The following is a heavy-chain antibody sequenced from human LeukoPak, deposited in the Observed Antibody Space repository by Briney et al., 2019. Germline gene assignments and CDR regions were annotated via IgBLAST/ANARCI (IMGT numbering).Heavy chain of an antibody. Sequence: SETLSLTCAVYGGSFSGYYWSWIRQPPGKGLEWIGEINHSGSTNYNPSLKSRVTISVDMSKNQCSLKLSSVTAADTAVYYCARTTEGYCRGGSCYYYYYYMDVWGKGTTVTI. V-gene: IGHV4-34*01. CDR1: GGSFSGYY. J-gene: IGHJ6*03. D-gene: IGHD2-15*01. CDR3: ARTTEGYCRGGSCYYYYYYMDV. CDR2: INHSGST.